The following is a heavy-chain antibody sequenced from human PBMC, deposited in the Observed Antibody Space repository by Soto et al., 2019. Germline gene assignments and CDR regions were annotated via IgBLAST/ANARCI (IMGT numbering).Heavy chain of an antibody. V-gene: IGHV3-66*01. CDR3: VRVRGHYYGDY. CDR2: IYSGDSP. D-gene: IGHD3-10*01. CDR1: GFTVTSNY. J-gene: IGHJ4*02. Sequence: EVQLVESGGGLVQPGGSLRLSCAASGFTVTSNYMTWVRQAPGKGLEWVSVIYSGDSPYYADSVKGRFIISRDTSTNTLHLQMNSLRAEHTAVYYCVRVRGHYYGDYWGQGTLVTVSS.